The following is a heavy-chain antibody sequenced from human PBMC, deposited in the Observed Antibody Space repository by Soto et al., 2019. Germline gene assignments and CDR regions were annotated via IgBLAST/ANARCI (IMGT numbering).Heavy chain of an antibody. D-gene: IGHD3-3*01. V-gene: IGHV1-18*01. J-gene: IGHJ6*02. Sequence: ASVKVSCKASGYTFTSYGISWVRQAPGQGLEWMGWISAYNGNTNYAQKLQGRVTMTTDTSTSTAYMELRSLRSDDTAVYYCARDYDFWSGYPPSYYYGMDVWGQGTTVTVS. CDR3: ARDYDFWSGYPPSYYYGMDV. CDR1: GYTFTSYG. CDR2: ISAYNGNT.